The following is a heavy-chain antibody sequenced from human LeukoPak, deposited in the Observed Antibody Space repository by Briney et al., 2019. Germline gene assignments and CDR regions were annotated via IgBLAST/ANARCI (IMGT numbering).Heavy chain of an antibody. CDR1: GFTFSSYS. V-gene: IGHV3-30*01. J-gene: IGHJ3*02. CDR2: ISDDGSNK. D-gene: IGHD2-21*01. Sequence: PGGSLRLSCAASGFTFSSYSMHWVRQAPGKGPEGVALISDDGSNKFYADSVKGRFTISRDNSKNTVYLQMTSLRAEDTAVYYCARETSGLTDAFDIWGQGTMVTVSS. CDR3: ARETSGLTDAFDI.